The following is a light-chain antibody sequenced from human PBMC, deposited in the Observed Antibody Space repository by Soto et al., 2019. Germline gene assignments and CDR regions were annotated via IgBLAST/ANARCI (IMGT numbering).Light chain of an antibody. J-gene: IGLJ3*02. CDR2: EVS. Sequence: QSALTQPASVSVSPGQSSTIPRIGTNSDVGGHNYVSWYQQYPGKAPKLRISEVSDRPSGISNRFSGSTSGTTASLTISWLQAEDEADYYCSSYTNSNTWVFGGGTKLTVL. CDR1: NSDVGGHNY. V-gene: IGLV2-14*01. CDR3: SSYTNSNTWV.